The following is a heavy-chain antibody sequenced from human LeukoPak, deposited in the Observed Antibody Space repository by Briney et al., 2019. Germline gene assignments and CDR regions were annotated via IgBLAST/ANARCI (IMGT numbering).Heavy chain of an antibody. CDR2: IYYTRSS. J-gene: IGHJ4*02. V-gene: IGHV4-39*02. CDR1: GGSISSSTYF. D-gene: IGHD4-17*01. Sequence: PSETLSLTCTVSGGSISSSTYFWGWIRQPPGKGLEWIGTIYYTRSSYYNPSLKSRVTISVDTSKNHFSLKVRSVTAADTAVYYCARGPQGVTRPEYWGQGTLVTVSS. CDR3: ARGPQGVTRPEY.